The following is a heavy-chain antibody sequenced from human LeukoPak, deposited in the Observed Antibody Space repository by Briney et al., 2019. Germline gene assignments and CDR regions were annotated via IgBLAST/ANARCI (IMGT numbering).Heavy chain of an antibody. CDR1: GYTLTELS. CDR3: ARGGFGVVVVPAANFDY. CDR2: ISAYNGNT. Sequence: ASVKVSCKVSGYTLTELSMHWVRQAPGQGLEWMGWISAYNGNTNYAQKLQGRVTMTTDTSTSTAYMELRSLRSDDTAEYYCARGGFGVVVVPAANFDYWGQGTLVTVSS. J-gene: IGHJ4*02. V-gene: IGHV1-18*01. D-gene: IGHD2-2*01.